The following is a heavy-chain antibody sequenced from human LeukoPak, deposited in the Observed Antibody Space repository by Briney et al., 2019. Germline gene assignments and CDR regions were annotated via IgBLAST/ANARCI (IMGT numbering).Heavy chain of an antibody. CDR2: INHSGST. CDR1: GGSISSSSYY. V-gene: IGHV4-39*07. D-gene: IGHD3-16*02. CDR3: ARLNHYYDYVWGSYRQQYNWFDP. J-gene: IGHJ5*02. Sequence: SETLSLTCTVSGGSISSSSYYWGWIRQPPGKGLEWIGEINHSGSTNYNPSLKSRVTISVDTSKNQFSLKLSSVTAADTAVYYCARLNHYYDYVWGSYRQQYNWFDPWGQGTLVTVSS.